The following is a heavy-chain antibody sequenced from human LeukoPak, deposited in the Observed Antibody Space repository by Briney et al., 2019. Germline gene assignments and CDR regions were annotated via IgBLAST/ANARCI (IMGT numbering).Heavy chain of an antibody. CDR2: IIPIFGTA. D-gene: IGHD1-26*01. CDR3: AKGELLLVY. V-gene: IGHV1-69*05. Sequence: SVKVSCKASGGTFSSYAISWVRRAPEQGHEWMGGIIPIFGTANYAQKFQGRVTITTDESTSTAYMELSSLRSEDTAVYYCAKGELLLVYWGQGTLVTVSS. CDR1: GGTFSSYA. J-gene: IGHJ4*02.